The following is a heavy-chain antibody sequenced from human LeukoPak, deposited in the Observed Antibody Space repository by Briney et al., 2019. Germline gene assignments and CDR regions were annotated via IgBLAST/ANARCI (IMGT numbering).Heavy chain of an antibody. V-gene: IGHV1-46*01. Sequence: ASVKVSSKASGYTFTSYYLHWVRQAPGQGLEWMGIINPSDGSTLYAQKFQGRVTMTTDTSTSTAYMELRSLRSDDTAVYYCARDRPGNFDWLLSYWGQGTLVTVSS. J-gene: IGHJ4*02. CDR1: GYTFTSYY. CDR2: INPSDGST. CDR3: ARDRPGNFDWLLSY. D-gene: IGHD3-9*01.